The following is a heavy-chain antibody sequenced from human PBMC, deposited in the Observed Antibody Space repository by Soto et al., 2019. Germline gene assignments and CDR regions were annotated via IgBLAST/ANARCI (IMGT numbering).Heavy chain of an antibody. CDR2: INHSGST. V-gene: IGHV4-34*01. Sequence: SETLSLTCAVYGGSFSGYYWTWIRQPPGTGLEWIGEINHSGSTNYNPSLKSRATISVDTSKNQFSLKLTSMTAADTAVYYCARDKITGLFDYWGQGTLVTVSS. CDR1: GGSFSGYY. J-gene: IGHJ4*02. D-gene: IGHD2-8*02. CDR3: ARDKITGLFDY.